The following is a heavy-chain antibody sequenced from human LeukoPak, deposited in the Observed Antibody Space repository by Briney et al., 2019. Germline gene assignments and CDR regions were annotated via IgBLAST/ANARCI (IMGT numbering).Heavy chain of an antibody. CDR2: ISAYNGNT. J-gene: IGHJ5*02. CDR3: ARDPRGSSRYGVVWFDP. D-gene: IGHD6-13*01. Sequence: ASVKVSCKASGYTFTSYGISWVRQAPGQGLEWMGWISAYNGNTNYAQKLQGRVTMTTDTSTSTAYMELRSLRSDDTAVYYCARDPRGSSRYGVVWFDPWGQGTLVTVSS. V-gene: IGHV1-18*01. CDR1: GYTFTSYG.